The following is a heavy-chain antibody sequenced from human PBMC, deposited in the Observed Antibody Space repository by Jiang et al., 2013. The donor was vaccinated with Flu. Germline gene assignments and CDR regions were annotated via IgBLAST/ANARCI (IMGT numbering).Heavy chain of an antibody. Sequence: PGLVKASEILSLTCTVSGGSISSSRNYWGWIRQPPGKGLEWIGSIYYTGNTYYNPSLKSRGTISVDTFKNKFSLKLTSVTGADTAVYYCAEQSGRIALVRGSGSYFDSWGQGTLVTVYS. CDR3: AEQSGRIALVRGSGSYFDS. V-gene: IGHV4-39*01. J-gene: IGHJ4*02. CDR2: IYYTGNT. CDR1: GGSISSSRNY. D-gene: IGHD3-10*01.